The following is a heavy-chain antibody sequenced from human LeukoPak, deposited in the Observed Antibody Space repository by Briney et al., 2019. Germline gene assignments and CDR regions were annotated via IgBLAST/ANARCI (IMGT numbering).Heavy chain of an antibody. CDR2: INSDGSWT. CDR3: VSFYETY. V-gene: IGHV3-74*01. Sequence: TGGSLRLSCAASGNYWMRWVRQVPGKGLVWVSHINSDGSWTSYADSVKGRFTISKDNAKNTVYLQMNSLRAEDTAVYYCVSFYETYWGRGTLVTVSS. J-gene: IGHJ4*02. CDR1: GNYW. D-gene: IGHD2/OR15-2a*01.